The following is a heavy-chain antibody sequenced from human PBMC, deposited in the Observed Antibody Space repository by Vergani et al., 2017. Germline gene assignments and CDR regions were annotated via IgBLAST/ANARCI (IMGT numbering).Heavy chain of an antibody. CDR3: ARVRPRDHDYGVLWLGTPYGMDV. D-gene: IGHD4-17*01. V-gene: IGHV1-2*02. CDR1: GYTFTGYY. Sequence: QVQLVQSGAEVKKPGASVKVSCKASGYTFTGYYMHWVRQAPGQGLEWRGWINPNSGGTNYAQKFQGRVTMTRDTSISTAYMELSRLRSDDTAVYYCARVRPRDHDYGVLWLGTPYGMDVWGQGTTVTVSS. CDR2: INPNSGGT. J-gene: IGHJ6*02.